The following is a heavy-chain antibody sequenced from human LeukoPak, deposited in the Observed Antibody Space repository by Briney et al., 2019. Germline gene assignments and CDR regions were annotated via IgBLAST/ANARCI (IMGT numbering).Heavy chain of an antibody. CDR2: INPSGGST. V-gene: IGHV1-46*01. CDR1: GYTLTELS. D-gene: IGHD2-21*02. J-gene: IGHJ5*02. Sequence: GASVKVSCKVSGYTLTELSMHWVRQAPGQGLEWMGIINPSGGSTSYAQKFQGRVTMTRDMSTSTVYMELSSLRSEDTAVYYCARDKTAQGWFDPWGQGTLVTVSS. CDR3: ARDKTAQGWFDP.